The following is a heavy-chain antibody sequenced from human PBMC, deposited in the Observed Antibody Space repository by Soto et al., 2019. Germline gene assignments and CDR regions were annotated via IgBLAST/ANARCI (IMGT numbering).Heavy chain of an antibody. CDR1: GFIFNNYA. CDR3: AKALVPALTAKFGY. V-gene: IGHV3-23*01. J-gene: IGHJ4*02. D-gene: IGHD5-18*01. Sequence: QPGGSLRLSCAASGFIFNNYAMTWVRQALGKGLEWVSTVTASGGGTFYANSVKGRFTISRDNSRNTLHLQMSSLRVEDTALYYCAKALVPALTAKFGYWGQGTLVTVSS. CDR2: VTASGGGT.